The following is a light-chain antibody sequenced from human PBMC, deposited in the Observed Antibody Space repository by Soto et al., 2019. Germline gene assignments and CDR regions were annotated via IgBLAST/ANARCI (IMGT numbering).Light chain of an antibody. Sequence: DIQLTQSPSFLSASVGDRVTITCRASQGISSYLAWYQQKPGKAPKLLIYAASTLQSGVPSRFNGTRSGTEFTLTISSLQPEDVATYSCQHLNSYLLTFGGGTKVEIK. V-gene: IGKV1-9*01. CDR2: AAS. CDR1: QGISSY. J-gene: IGKJ4*01. CDR3: QHLNSYLLT.